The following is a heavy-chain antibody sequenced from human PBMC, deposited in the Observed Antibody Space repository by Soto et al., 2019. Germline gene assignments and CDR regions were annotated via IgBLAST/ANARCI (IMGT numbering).Heavy chain of an antibody. CDR2: VNGDGSST. CDR3: ARGGPYSSSEVDY. Sequence: EVQLVESGGGLVQPGGSLRLSCAASGFTFSSYWMHWVRQAPGKGLVWVSRVNGDGSSTSYADSVQGRFTISRDNAKNTLYLQMNSLRVEDTAVYYCARGGPYSSSEVDYWGQGTLVTVSS. CDR1: GFTFSSYW. V-gene: IGHV3-74*01. J-gene: IGHJ4*02. D-gene: IGHD6-6*01.